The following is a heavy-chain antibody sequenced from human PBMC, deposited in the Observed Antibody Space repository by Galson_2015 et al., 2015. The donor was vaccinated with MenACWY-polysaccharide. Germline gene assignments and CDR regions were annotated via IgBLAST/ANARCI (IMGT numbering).Heavy chain of an antibody. D-gene: IGHD6-13*01. Sequence: SLRLSCAASGFNFRGSGMHWVRQAPGKGLEWVALIQYDGSIKVYADSVKGRFTISKDNSKNTLFLEMNSLRAEDTAVYSCAREGSRIVFHAFDIWGQGTMVTVSS. V-gene: IGHV3-33*05. CDR1: GFNFRGSG. CDR3: AREGSRIVFHAFDI. CDR2: IQYDGSIK. J-gene: IGHJ3*02.